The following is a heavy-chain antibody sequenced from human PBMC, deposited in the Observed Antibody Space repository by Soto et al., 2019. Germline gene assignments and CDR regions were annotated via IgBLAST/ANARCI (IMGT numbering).Heavy chain of an antibody. J-gene: IGHJ5*02. CDR2: IIPIFGTA. CDR1: GGTFSSYA. V-gene: IGHV1-69*13. CDR3: AGVGANSSSWLNWFDP. Sequence: GASVKVSCKASGGTFSSYAISWVRQAPGQGLEGMGGIIPIFGTANYAKKFQGRVAITADESTSTAYMELSSLRSEDTAVYYCAGVGANSSSWLNWFDPWGQGTLVTVSS. D-gene: IGHD6-13*01.